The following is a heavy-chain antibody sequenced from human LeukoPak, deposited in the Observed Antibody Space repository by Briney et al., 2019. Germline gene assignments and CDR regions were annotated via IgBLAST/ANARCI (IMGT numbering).Heavy chain of an antibody. J-gene: IGHJ1*01. CDR1: GGSVGNSSYF. D-gene: IGHD4-17*01. CDR2: LYFSEHT. CDR3: ARRAPTLDYSDNEVYFQD. V-gene: IGHV4-39*02. Sequence: PSETLSLTCSVSGGSVGNSSYFWSWIRQSPGKGLEWIGSLYFSEHTNYSPSLKSRVTISLDTSKNHVSLTLTSVTATDTAVYYCARRAPTLDYSDNEVYFQDWGQGTLVTVAS.